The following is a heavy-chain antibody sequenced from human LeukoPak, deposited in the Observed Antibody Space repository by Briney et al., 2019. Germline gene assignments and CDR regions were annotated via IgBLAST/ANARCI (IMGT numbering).Heavy chain of an antibody. CDR2: ISAYNGNT. CDR1: GYTFTSYG. Sequence: GASVKVSCKASGYTFTSYGISWMRQAPGQGLEWMGWISAYNGNTNYAQKLQGRVTVTTDTSTSTAYMELRSLRSDDTAVYYCARDVRLRYFDWLLYNYYYYGMDVWGKGTTVTVSS. V-gene: IGHV1-18*04. J-gene: IGHJ6*04. CDR3: ARDVRLRYFDWLLYNYYYYGMDV. D-gene: IGHD3-9*01.